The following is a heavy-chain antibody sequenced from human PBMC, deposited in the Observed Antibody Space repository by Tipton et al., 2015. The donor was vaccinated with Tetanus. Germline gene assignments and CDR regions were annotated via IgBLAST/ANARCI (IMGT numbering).Heavy chain of an antibody. CDR1: GGSISSGGYY. D-gene: IGHD1-26*01. Sequence: TLSLTCTVSGGSISSGGYYWSWIRQHPGKGLEWIGDIYYSGSTYYNPSLKSRVTISVDTSKNQSSLQLNSVTAADTAVYYCARDQARGARGWNYFDYWGQGTLVTVSS. CDR2: IYYSGST. V-gene: IGHV4-31*03. J-gene: IGHJ4*02. CDR3: ARDQARGARGWNYFDY.